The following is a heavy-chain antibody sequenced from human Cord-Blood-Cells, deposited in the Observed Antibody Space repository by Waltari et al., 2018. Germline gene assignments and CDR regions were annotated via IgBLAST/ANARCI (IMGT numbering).Heavy chain of an antibody. CDR2: IKQDGSEK. D-gene: IGHD1-26*01. CDR3: ARSGELGPFDY. Sequence: EVQLVESGVGLVQPGGSLRLSCAASGFTFSSSWMRWVRQARGKGMEWVANIKQDGSEKYYVDSVKGRFTISRDNAKNSLYLQMNSLRAEDTAVYYCARSGELGPFDYWGQGTLVTVSS. J-gene: IGHJ4*02. V-gene: IGHV3-7*01. CDR1: GFTFSSSW.